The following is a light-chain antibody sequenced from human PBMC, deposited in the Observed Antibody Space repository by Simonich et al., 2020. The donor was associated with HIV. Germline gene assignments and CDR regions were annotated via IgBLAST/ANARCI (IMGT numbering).Light chain of an antibody. J-gene: IGKJ2*01. CDR3: QQYNSYPYT. CDR2: AAS. CDR1: QGISSY. Sequence: IQLTQSPSFLSASVGDRVTITCRARQGISSYLAWYQQKPGKAPKLLIYAASTLQSGVPSRFSGSGSGTEFTLTISSLQPDDSATYYCQQYNSYPYTFGQGTKLEIK. V-gene: IGKV1-9*01.